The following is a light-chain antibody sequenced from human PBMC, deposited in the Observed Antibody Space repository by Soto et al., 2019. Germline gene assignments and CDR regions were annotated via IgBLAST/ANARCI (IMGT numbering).Light chain of an antibody. CDR1: SSDVGGYNY. V-gene: IGLV2-14*01. CDR2: DVS. CDR3: SSYTSSSSVV. Sequence: QSALTQPASVSGSPGQSITISCTGTSSDVGGYNYVSWYQQHPGKAPKLMIYDVSNRPSGVSNRFSGSKSGNTASLTLSGLQFEDEADYYCSSYTSSSSVVFGGGTKVTVL. J-gene: IGLJ2*01.